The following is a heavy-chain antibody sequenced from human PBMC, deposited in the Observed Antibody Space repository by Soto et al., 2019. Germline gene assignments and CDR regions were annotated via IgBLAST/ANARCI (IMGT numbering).Heavy chain of an antibody. V-gene: IGHV3-48*01. CDR1: GFSFSSYS. D-gene: IGHD2-15*01. CDR2: ISSSGSTM. CDR3: ARDLTPYQVVVAATPILWFDP. Sequence: GGSLRLSCAASGFSFSSYSMNWVRQAPGKGLEWISYISSSGSTMYYTDSVKGRFTISRDNAKNSLYLQMNSLRAEDTAVYYCARDLTPYQVVVAATPILWFDPWGQGTLVTVSS. J-gene: IGHJ5*02.